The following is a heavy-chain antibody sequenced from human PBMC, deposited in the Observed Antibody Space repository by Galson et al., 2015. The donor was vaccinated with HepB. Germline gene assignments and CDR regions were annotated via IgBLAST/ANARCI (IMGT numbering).Heavy chain of an antibody. Sequence: SLRLSCAASGFTFSSYGMHWARQAPGKGLEWVAVIWYDGSNKYYADSVKGRFTISRDNSKNTLYLQMNSLRAEDTAVYYCASPSSGQLVPLSYWGQGTLVTVSS. CDR3: ASPSSGQLVPLSY. J-gene: IGHJ4*02. V-gene: IGHV3-33*01. D-gene: IGHD6-6*01. CDR2: IWYDGSNK. CDR1: GFTFSSYG.